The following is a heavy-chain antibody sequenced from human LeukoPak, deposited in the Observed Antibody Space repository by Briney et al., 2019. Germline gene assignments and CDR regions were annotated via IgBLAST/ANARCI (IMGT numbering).Heavy chain of an antibody. D-gene: IGHD4-17*01. CDR2: IHSDGSST. V-gene: IGHV3-74*01. CDR1: GFTFSSYW. CDR3: ARGEGDYGDFPLGY. J-gene: IGHJ4*02. Sequence: GGSLRLSCAASGFTFSSYWMHWVRQAPGKGLVWVSRIHSDGSSTSYADSVKGRFTISRDNAKNTLYLQMNSLRAEDTAVYYCARGEGDYGDFPLGYWGQRTLVTVSS.